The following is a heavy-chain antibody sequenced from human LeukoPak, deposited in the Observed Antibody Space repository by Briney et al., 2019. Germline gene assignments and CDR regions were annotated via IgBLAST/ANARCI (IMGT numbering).Heavy chain of an antibody. D-gene: IGHD2-21*01. CDR3: TRVFAYSYGDFDN. J-gene: IGHJ4*02. Sequence: TGGSLRLSCEASGFTVRNNCMTWVRQAPGKGLEWVSVIYSGGGTYYADSVKDRFTISRDNSKNTLFLQMNSLRVEDSAVYYCTRVFAYSYGDFDNWGQGTLVAVSS. CDR2: IYSGGGT. CDR1: GFTVRNNC. V-gene: IGHV3-66*01.